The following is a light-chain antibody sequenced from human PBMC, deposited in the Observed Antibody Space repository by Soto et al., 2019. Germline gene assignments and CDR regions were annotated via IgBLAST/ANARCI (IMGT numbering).Light chain of an antibody. CDR3: QQTSSTPLT. J-gene: IGKJ4*01. CDR1: QSVNYY. V-gene: IGKV1-39*01. CDR2: GAS. Sequence: DIQMTQFPSSLSAAVGDRVTITCLASQSVNYYLNWYQQKPGKAPKLLIYGASSLQSGVPSRFSGSGSGTDFTLSITSLQPGDFATYYCQQTSSTPLTFGGGTKVDIK.